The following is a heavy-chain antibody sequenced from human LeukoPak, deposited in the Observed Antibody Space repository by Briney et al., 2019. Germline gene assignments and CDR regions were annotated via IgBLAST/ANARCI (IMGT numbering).Heavy chain of an antibody. V-gene: IGHV1-69*04. CDR2: IIPILGIA. CDR1: GGTFSSYA. Sequence: GASVKVSCMASGGTFSSYAISWVRQAPGQGLEWMGRIIPILGIANYAQKFQGRVTITADKSTSTAYMELSSLRSEDTAVYYCAAYSYGRVGAFDIWGQGTMVTVSS. D-gene: IGHD5-18*01. J-gene: IGHJ3*02. CDR3: AAYSYGRVGAFDI.